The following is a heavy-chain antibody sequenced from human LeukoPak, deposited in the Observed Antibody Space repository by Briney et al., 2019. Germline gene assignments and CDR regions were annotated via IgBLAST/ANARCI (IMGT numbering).Heavy chain of an antibody. CDR1: GFTFSSYG. D-gene: IGHD3-22*01. CDR2: IWYDGTNK. V-gene: IGHV3-33*01. CDR3: ARAAYDNSGYLTL. Sequence: GGSLRLSCVASGFTFSSYGMHWVRQAPGKGLEWVAVIWYDGTNKYYADSVKGRFTISRDSSRNTLYLQMNSLRAEDTAVYYCARAAYDNSGYLTLWGQGTLVTVSS. J-gene: IGHJ4*02.